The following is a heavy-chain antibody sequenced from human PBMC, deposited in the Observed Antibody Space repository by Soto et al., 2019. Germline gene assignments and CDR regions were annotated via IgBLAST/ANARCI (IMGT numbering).Heavy chain of an antibody. J-gene: IGHJ4*02. V-gene: IGHV1-18*01. CDR1: GYTFTSYG. CDR2: ISAYNGNT. D-gene: IGHD3-22*01. CDR3: ARDADYYDSSGYYTAQYYFDY. Sequence: ASVKVSCKAPGYTFTSYGISWVRQAPGQGLEWMGWISAYNGNTNYAQKLQGRVTMTTDTSTSTAYMELRSLRSDDTAVYYCARDADYYDSSGYYTAQYYFDYWGQGTLVTVSS.